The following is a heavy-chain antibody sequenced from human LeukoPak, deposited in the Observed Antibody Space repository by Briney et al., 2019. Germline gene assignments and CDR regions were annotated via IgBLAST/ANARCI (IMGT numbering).Heavy chain of an antibody. CDR3: ARSNGYGLVGI. Sequence: PSETLSLTCTVSGGSISSYYWSWIRQPPGKGLEWIGEINHSGSTYYNPSLKSRVIILIDTSKNHFSLTLSSVTAADTAVYYCARSNGYGLVGIWGQGTMVTVSS. D-gene: IGHD3-10*01. J-gene: IGHJ3*02. V-gene: IGHV4-34*01. CDR1: GGSISSYY. CDR2: INHSGST.